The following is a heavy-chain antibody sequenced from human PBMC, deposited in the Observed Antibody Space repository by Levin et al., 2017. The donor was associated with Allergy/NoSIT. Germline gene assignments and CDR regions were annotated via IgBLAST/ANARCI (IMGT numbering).Heavy chain of an antibody. D-gene: IGHD1-26*01. Sequence: ASVKVSCAASGGTFSSYAMSWVRQAPGQGLEWVAAISGRSTSYAYCVKCRFSISSDNSKNTLYLQMNSMRAEATAVYYGAKESSGSYADYWGQGTLVTVSS. CDR1: GGTFSSYA. V-gene: IGHV3-23*01. J-gene: IGHJ4*02. CDR2: ISGRST. CDR3: AKESSGSYADY.